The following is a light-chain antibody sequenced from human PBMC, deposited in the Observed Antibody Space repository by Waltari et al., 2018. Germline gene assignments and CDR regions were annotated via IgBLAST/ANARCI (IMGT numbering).Light chain of an antibody. CDR2: HAS. CDR3: QMYVKLPVT. CDR1: QSIGTY. Sequence: EIVLPQSPGTLPLSPGDSATLSCRASQSIGTYLTWYQQGPGQAPRLLIYHASSRATGIPDRFSGSGSGTDFSLTINRLEPEDFAVYYCQMYVKLPVTFGQGTKVELK. V-gene: IGKV3-20*01. J-gene: IGKJ1*01.